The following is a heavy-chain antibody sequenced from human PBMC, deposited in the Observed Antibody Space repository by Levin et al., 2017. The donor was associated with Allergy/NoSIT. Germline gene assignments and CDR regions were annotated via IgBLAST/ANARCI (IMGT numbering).Heavy chain of an antibody. CDR1: GFSFGRYA. D-gene: IGHD2-21*01. J-gene: IGHJ4*02. V-gene: IGHV3-23*01. CDR3: AKTPIVVVASAPYYFDY. Sequence: GESLKISCAASGFSFGRYAMSWVRQAPGKGLEWVSAISGSGSTYYADSVKGRITIPRDNSKNTLFLQMNTLRAEDTAVYYCAKTPIVVVASAPYYFDYWGQGTLVTVSS. CDR2: ISGSGST.